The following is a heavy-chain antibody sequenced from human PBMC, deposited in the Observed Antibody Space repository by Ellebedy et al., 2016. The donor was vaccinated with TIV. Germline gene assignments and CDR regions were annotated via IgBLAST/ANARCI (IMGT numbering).Heavy chain of an antibody. CDR2: IDPSDSYT. J-gene: IGHJ4*02. CDR1: GYSFTSDW. D-gene: IGHD4-17*01. V-gene: IGHV5-10-1*01. CDR3: ARRGSAVTTRVSYYFDY. Sequence: GESLKISCKGSGYSFTSDWSSWVRQMPGKGLEWMGRIDPSDSYTNYSPSFQGHVTISADKSISTAYLQWSSLKASDTAMYYCARRGSAVTTRVSYYFDYWGQGTLVTVSS.